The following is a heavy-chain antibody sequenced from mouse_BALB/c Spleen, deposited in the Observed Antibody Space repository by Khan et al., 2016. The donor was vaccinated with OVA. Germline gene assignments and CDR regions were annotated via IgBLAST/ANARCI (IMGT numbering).Heavy chain of an antibody. Sequence: EVQLQESGPGLVKPSQSLSLTCSVTGYSITSGYFWNWIRQFPGNKLEWMGYIRYDGDYNYNPSLKTRISIIRDTSKNQFFLRLNSVTPEDTATYDCARGGSSGPAWFTSWGQGTLLTVSA. CDR3: ARGGSSGPAWFTS. CDR1: GYSITSGYF. J-gene: IGHJ3*01. D-gene: IGHD3-1*01. CDR2: IRYDGDY. V-gene: IGHV3-6*02.